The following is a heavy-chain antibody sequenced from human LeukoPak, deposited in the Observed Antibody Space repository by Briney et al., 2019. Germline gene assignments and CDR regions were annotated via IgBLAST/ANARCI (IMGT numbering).Heavy chain of an antibody. J-gene: IGHJ4*02. CDR2: ISPDGSAT. CDR3: ARSIDY. Sequence: PGGSLRLSCEASGLQFSNHWMSWVRQAPGKGLEWVANISPDGSATFYADSVKGRVTISRDNAKNSLYLQMFSLRAEDTAVYYCARSIDYWGQGTLVTVSS. V-gene: IGHV3-7*01. CDR1: GLQFSNHW.